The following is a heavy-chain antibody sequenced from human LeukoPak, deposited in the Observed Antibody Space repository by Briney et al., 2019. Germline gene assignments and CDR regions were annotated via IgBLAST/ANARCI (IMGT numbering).Heavy chain of an antibody. CDR2: IIPILGIA. D-gene: IGHD3-10*01. J-gene: IGHJ4*02. CDR1: GYTFTSYG. CDR3: ASAITMVREPFVRSDYFDY. Sequence: SVKVSCKASGYTFTSYGISWVRQAPGQGLEWMGRIIPILGIANYAQKFQGRVTITADKSTSTAYMELSSLRSGDTAVYYCASAITMVREPFVRSDYFDYWGQGTLVTVSS. V-gene: IGHV1-69*04.